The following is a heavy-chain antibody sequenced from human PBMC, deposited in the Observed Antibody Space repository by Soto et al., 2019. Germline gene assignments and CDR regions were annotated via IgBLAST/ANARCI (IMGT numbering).Heavy chain of an antibody. CDR1: GYSFTSYW. D-gene: IGHD2-15*01. CDR2: IYPGDSDT. V-gene: IGHV5-51*01. Sequence: GESLKISCKGSGYSFTSYWIGWVRQMPGKGLEWMGIIYPGDSDTRYSPSFQGQVTISADKSISTAYLQWSSLKASDTAMYYCARLDCSGGSCYSYYYYYYMDAWGKGTTVTVSS. CDR3: ARLDCSGGSCYSYYYYYYMDA. J-gene: IGHJ6*03.